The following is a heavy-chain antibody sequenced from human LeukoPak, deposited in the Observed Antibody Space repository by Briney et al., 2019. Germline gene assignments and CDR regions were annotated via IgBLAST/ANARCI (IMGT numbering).Heavy chain of an antibody. Sequence: PGGSLRLSCAASGFTFSSYSFHWVRQAPGKGLEWVSVINSGSSAMYYTDSVKGRFTISRDNGKNSLYLQMNSLRDEDTAVYYCARGRSGRGYYGIDVWGQGTTVTVSS. CDR1: GFTFSSYS. V-gene: IGHV3-48*02. CDR2: INSGSSAM. J-gene: IGHJ6*02. CDR3: ARGRSGRGYYGIDV. D-gene: IGHD6-19*01.